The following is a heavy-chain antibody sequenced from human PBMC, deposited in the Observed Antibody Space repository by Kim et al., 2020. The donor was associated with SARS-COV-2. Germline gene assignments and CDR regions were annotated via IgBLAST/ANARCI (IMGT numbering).Heavy chain of an antibody. CDR2: IYHSGST. Sequence: SETLSLTCAVSGGSISSSNWWSWVRQPPGKGLEWIGEIYHSGSTNYNPSLKSRVTISVDKSKNQFSLKLSSVTAADTAVYYCARDPKGNVLLWFGELRQDFAAGAAGYYGMDVWGQGTTVTVSS. V-gene: IGHV4-4*02. CDR3: ARDPKGNVLLWFGELRQDFAAGAAGYYGMDV. J-gene: IGHJ6*02. D-gene: IGHD3-10*01. CDR1: GGSISSSNW.